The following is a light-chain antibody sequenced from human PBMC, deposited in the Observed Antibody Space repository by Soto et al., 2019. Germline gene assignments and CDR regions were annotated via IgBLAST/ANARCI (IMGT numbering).Light chain of an antibody. CDR1: SSNIGSNP. CDR2: TNT. V-gene: IGLV1-44*01. CDR3: AAWDDTFYV. J-gene: IGLJ1*01. Sequence: QSVLTQPPSASGTPGQSVTISCSGGSSNIGSNPVSWYQHVPGTAPKLLIHTNTQRPLGVPVRFSGSKSGTSASLAISGHQSEDEADYYCAAWDDTFYVFGSGTKVTVL.